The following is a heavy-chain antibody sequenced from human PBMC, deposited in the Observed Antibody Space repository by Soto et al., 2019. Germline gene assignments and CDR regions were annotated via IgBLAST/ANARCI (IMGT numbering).Heavy chain of an antibody. CDR2: ISAYNGNT. J-gene: IGHJ5*02. Sequence: ASVKVSCKASGYTFTSYGISWVRQAPGQGLEWMGWISAYNGNTNYAQKLQGRVTMTTDTSTSTAYMELRSLRSDDTAVYYCARDRAGAAAGSKRFDPWGQGTLVTVSS. V-gene: IGHV1-18*01. D-gene: IGHD6-13*01. CDR1: GYTFTSYG. CDR3: ARDRAGAAAGSKRFDP.